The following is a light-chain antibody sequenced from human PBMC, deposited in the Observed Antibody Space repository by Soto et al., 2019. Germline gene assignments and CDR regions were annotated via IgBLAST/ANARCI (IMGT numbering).Light chain of an antibody. J-gene: IGKJ2*01. CDR3: QQHNYWPS. V-gene: IGKV3-15*01. Sequence: EIVMTQSPVTLSVSPGERATLSCRASQSVGSNLAWYQQKPGQAPRLLLYGASTRATGIPGRVSGSGSGTEFTLTITILQSEDVAVYYFQQHNYWPSFGQGTKLEFK. CDR1: QSVGSN. CDR2: GAS.